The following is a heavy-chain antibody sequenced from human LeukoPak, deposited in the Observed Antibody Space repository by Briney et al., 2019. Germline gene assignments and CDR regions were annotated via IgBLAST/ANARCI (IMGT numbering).Heavy chain of an antibody. Sequence: SSETLSLTCTVSGGSISSSSYYWGWIRQPPGKGLEWIGSIYYSGSTNYNPSLKSRVTMSVDTSKNQFSLKLSSVTAADTAVYYCARDTPLVVVPSTAAFDIWGQGTMVTVSS. V-gene: IGHV4-39*07. D-gene: IGHD2-2*01. J-gene: IGHJ3*02. CDR1: GGSISSSSYY. CDR2: IYYSGST. CDR3: ARDTPLVVVPSTAAFDI.